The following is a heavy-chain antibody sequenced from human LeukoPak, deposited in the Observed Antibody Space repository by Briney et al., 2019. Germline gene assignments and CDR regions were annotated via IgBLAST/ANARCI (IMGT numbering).Heavy chain of an antibody. CDR1: GYTFTGYY. CDR3: ARGSGGSNPRSDAPWWEDTAPEYFQH. Sequence: ASVKVSCKASGYTFTGYYMHWVRQAPGQGLEWMGWINPNSGGTNYAQKFQGRVTMTRDTSISTAYMELSRLRSDDTAVYYCARGSGGSNPRSDAPWWEDTAPEYFQHWGQGTLVTVSS. CDR2: INPNSGGT. V-gene: IGHV1-2*02. J-gene: IGHJ1*01. D-gene: IGHD1-26*01.